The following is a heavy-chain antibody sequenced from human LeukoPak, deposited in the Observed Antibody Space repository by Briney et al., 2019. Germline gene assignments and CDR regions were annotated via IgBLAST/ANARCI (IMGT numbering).Heavy chain of an antibody. CDR3: ARGRRDGSRLKTPDAFDI. V-gene: IGHV4-34*01. CDR2: INHSGST. Sequence: PSETLSLTCADYGGSLSGYYWSLIRQPPGTGLEGIGEINHSGSTYDNPSLNSRVTISLDTSKNLFSLELSSVTAAGTAVYYCARGRRDGSRLKTPDAFDIWGQGTMVTVSS. CDR1: GGSLSGYY. D-gene: IGHD6-13*01. J-gene: IGHJ3*02.